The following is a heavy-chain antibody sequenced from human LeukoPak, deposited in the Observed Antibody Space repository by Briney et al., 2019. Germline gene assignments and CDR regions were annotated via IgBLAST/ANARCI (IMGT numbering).Heavy chain of an antibody. V-gene: IGHV1-2*02. CDR2: INPNSGGT. D-gene: IGHD2-15*01. J-gene: IGHJ6*02. CDR3: ARDGEDVAREGRVYGLDV. CDR1: GYTFTGYY. Sequence: ASVKVSCKASGYTFTGYYMHWVRQAPGQGPEWMGWINPNSGGTDYAQKFQGRVSMTRDTSISTVYMELSSLRSDDTAMYYCARDGEDVAREGRVYGLDVWGQGTMVTVSS.